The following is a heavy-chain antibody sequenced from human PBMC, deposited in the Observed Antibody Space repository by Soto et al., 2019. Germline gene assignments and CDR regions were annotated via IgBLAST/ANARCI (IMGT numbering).Heavy chain of an antibody. J-gene: IGHJ6*02. CDR1: GFTFSSYA. Sequence: QVQLVESGGGVVQPGRSLRLSCAASGFTFSSYAMHWVRQAPGKGLEWVAVISYDGSNKYYADSVKGRFTISRDNSKNTXXLQMNSLRAEDTAVYYCATSMVPYAPWYYYYGMDVWGQGTTVTVSS. V-gene: IGHV3-30-3*01. D-gene: IGHD2-8*01. CDR2: ISYDGSNK. CDR3: ATSMVPYAPWYYYYGMDV.